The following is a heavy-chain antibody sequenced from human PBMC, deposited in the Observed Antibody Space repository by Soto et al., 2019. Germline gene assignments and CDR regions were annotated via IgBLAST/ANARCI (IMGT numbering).Heavy chain of an antibody. Sequence: ASVKVSCKASGYTFTSYYMHWVRQAPGQGLEWMGIINPSGGSTSYAQKFQGRVTMTRDTSTSTVYMELSSLRSEDTAVYHCARDSNPVAVAGTAYFDYWGQGTLVTVSS. CDR3: ARDSNPVAVAGTAYFDY. CDR1: GYTFTSYY. D-gene: IGHD6-19*01. J-gene: IGHJ4*02. CDR2: INPSGGST. V-gene: IGHV1-46*01.